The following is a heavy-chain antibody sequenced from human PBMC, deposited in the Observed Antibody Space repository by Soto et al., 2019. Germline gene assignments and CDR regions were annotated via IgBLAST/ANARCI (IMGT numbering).Heavy chain of an antibody. CDR3: ARRPVKGQYQRQYYYYYYYMDV. CDR2: IYYSGST. CDR1: GGSISSSSYY. Sequence: TSETLSLTCTVSGGSISSSSYYWGWIRQPPGKGLEWIGSIYYSGSTYYNPSLKSRVTISVDTSKNQFSLKLSSVTAADTAVYYCARRPVKGQYQRQYYYYYYYMDVWGKGTTVTVSS. D-gene: IGHD2-2*01. J-gene: IGHJ6*03. V-gene: IGHV4-39*01.